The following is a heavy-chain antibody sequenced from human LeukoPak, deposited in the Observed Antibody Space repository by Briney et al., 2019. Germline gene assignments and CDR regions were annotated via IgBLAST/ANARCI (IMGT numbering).Heavy chain of an antibody. CDR1: GFSFSSYR. J-gene: IGHJ3*02. CDR2: VSNSGDYI. D-gene: IGHD5-24*01. Sequence: PGGSLRLSCAASGFSFSSYRMNWVRQAPGKGLEWVSSVSNSGDYIHYADSVKGRFTISRDNSKNSLYLQMNSLRAEDTAVYYCARDVEMATITLFGAFDIWGQGTMVTVSS. CDR3: ARDVEMATITLFGAFDI. V-gene: IGHV3-21*06.